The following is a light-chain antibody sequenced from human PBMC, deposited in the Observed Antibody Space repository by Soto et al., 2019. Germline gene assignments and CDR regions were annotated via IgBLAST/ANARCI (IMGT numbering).Light chain of an antibody. J-gene: IGLJ1*01. CDR3: NSYSSSSSV. CDR1: NSDVTVYNY. V-gene: IGLV2-14*03. CDR2: DVS. Sequence: SALTQPASVSGSPGQSITISCTGTNSDVTVYNYVSWYQHHPGKAPKLMIYDVSNRPSGVSNRFSGSKSGNTASLTISGLQAEDEADYYCNSYSSSSSVFGTGTKLTVL.